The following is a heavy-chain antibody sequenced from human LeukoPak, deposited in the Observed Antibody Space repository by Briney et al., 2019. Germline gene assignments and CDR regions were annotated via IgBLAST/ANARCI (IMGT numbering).Heavy chain of an antibody. CDR1: GCTFSNYW. V-gene: IGHV3-7*01. CDR2: IKQDGSEK. Sequence: GGSLRLSCAASGCTFSNYWMTWVRQAPGKGREWVADIKQDGSEKLYVNSVRGRFTISRDNAKMSLFLQMNSLRAEDTAVYYCARDNGVVHGVYYMDVWGKGTTVTVS. J-gene: IGHJ6*03. D-gene: IGHD3-3*01. CDR3: ARDNGVVHGVYYMDV.